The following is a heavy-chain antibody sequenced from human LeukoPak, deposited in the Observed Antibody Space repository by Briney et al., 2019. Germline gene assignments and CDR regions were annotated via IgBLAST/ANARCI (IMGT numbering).Heavy chain of an antibody. Sequence: MSSETLSLTCTVSGGSISSSSYYWGWIRQPPGKGLEWIGYIYHSGSTNHSPSLKSRVTISVDTSKNQFSLKLSSVTAADTAVYYCARDGYSGNDGIWGQGTLVTVSS. J-gene: IGHJ4*02. CDR3: ARDGYSGNDGI. CDR2: IYHSGST. D-gene: IGHD5-12*01. V-gene: IGHV4-61*01. CDR1: GGSISSSSYY.